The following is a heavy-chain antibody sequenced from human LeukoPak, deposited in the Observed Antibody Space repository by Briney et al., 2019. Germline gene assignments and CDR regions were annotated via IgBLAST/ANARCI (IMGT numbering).Heavy chain of an antibody. CDR2: IYSGGST. D-gene: IGHD3-10*01. J-gene: IGHJ4*02. CDR3: ARDENSAGRYGSGSLYY. V-gene: IGHV3-66*01. Sequence: PGGSLRLSCAASGFTVSSNYMSWVRQAPGKGLEWVSVIYSGGSTYYADSVKGRFTISRDNSKNTLYLQMNSLRAEDTAVYYCARDENSAGRYGSGSLYYWGQGTLATVSS. CDR1: GFTVSSNY.